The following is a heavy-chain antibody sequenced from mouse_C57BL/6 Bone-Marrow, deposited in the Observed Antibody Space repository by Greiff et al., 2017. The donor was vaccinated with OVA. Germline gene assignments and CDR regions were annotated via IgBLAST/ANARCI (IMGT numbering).Heavy chain of an antibody. CDR1: GYTFTSYW. CDR2: INPSSGYT. CDR3: AKGNGKRRNAMDY. D-gene: IGHD2-1*01. V-gene: IGHV1-7*01. J-gene: IGHJ4*01. Sequence: VQLQQSGAELAKPGASVKLSCKASGYTFTSYWMHWVHQRPGQGLEWIGYINPSSGYTKYNQKFKDKATLTADKSSSTTYMQLSNLTYEDSAVYYCAKGNGKRRNAMDYWGQGTSVTVSS.